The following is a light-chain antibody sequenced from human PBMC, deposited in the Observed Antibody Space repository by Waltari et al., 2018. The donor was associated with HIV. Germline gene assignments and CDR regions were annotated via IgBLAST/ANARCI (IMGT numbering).Light chain of an antibody. J-gene: IGLJ2*01. CDR1: ALPTPY. CDR2: KDT. V-gene: IGLV3-25*03. Sequence: SSELTQPPSVSVSPGQTVRITCSGDALPTPYTSWYQQKPGQPPVLVLYKDTQRSSGTPERVSGCSSGTTVTLTITAVRAEDEAYYYCQSGDNKLTSVFFGGGTRLTVL. CDR3: QSGDNKLTSVF.